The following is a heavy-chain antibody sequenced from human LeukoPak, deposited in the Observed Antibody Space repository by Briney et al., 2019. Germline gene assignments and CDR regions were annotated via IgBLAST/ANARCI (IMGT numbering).Heavy chain of an antibody. J-gene: IGHJ4*02. CDR3: AREHYYDILTGPYYFDY. D-gene: IGHD3-9*01. Sequence: SETLSLTCAVSGGSISSSSYYWGWLRQPPGKGLEWIVSIYYSGSTYYNPSLKSRVTISVDTSKNQFSLKLSSVTAADTAVYYCAREHYYDILTGPYYFDYWGQGTLVTVSS. CDR2: IYYSGST. V-gene: IGHV4-39*07. CDR1: GGSISSSSYY.